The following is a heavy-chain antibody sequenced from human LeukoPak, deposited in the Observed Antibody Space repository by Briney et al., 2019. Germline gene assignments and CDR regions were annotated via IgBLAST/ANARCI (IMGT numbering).Heavy chain of an antibody. J-gene: IGHJ3*02. CDR2: INTDGSST. D-gene: IGHD4-17*01. CDR1: GFTFSSYW. Sequence: GGSLRLSCAASGFTFSSYWMHWVRQAPGKGLVWVSRINTDGSSTSYADSVKGRFTISRDNAKNTLYLQMNSLRAEDTAVYYCARGKDDYGDLRVLGAFDIWGQGTMVTVSS. CDR3: ARGKDDYGDLRVLGAFDI. V-gene: IGHV3-74*01.